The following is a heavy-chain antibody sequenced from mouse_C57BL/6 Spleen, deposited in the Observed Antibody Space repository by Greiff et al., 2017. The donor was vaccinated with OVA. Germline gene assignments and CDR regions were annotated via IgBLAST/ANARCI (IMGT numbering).Heavy chain of an antibody. D-gene: IGHD2-1*01. CDR1: GFTFNTYA. Sequence: EVQLVESGGGLVQPKGSLKLSCAASGFTFNTYALHWVRQAPGKGLEWVARIRSKSSNYATYYADSVKDRFTISRDDSQSMLYLQMNNLKTEDTAMYYCVREGGNYVDYYAMDYWGQGTSVTVSS. V-gene: IGHV10-3*01. CDR3: VREGGNYVDYYAMDY. CDR2: IRSKSSNYAT. J-gene: IGHJ4*01.